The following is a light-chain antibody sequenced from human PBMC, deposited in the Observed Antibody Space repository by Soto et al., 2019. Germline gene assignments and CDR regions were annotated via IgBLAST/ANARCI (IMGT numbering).Light chain of an antibody. J-gene: IGLJ1*01. CDR2: SNN. CDR3: AAWDDSLNGYV. Sequence: QSVQTQPPSASGTPGLRVTISCSGSSSNIGSNTVNWYQQLPGTAPQLLIYSNNQRPSGVPDRFSGSKSGTSASLAISGLQSEDEADYYCAAWDDSLNGYVFGTGTKLTVL. V-gene: IGLV1-44*01. CDR1: SSNIGSNT.